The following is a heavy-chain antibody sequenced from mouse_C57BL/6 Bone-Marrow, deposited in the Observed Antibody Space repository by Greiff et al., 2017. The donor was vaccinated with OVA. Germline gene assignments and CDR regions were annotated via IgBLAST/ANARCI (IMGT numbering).Heavy chain of an antibody. CDR2: INPNNGGT. D-gene: IGHD1-2*01. CDR1: GYTFTDYN. J-gene: IGHJ4*01. V-gene: IGHV1-18*01. Sequence: VHVKQSGPELVKPGASVKIPCKASGYTFTDYNMDWVKQSHGKSLEWIGDINPNNGGTIYNQKFKGKATLTVDKSSSTAYMELRSLTSEDTAVYYCARGGYGYYYAMDYWGQGTSVTVSS. CDR3: ARGGYGYYYAMDY.